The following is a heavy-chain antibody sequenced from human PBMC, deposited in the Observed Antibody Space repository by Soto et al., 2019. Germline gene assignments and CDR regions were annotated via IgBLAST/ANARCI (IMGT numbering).Heavy chain of an antibody. J-gene: IGHJ6*02. CDR3: AKATDSSSWYDYGMDV. V-gene: IGHV3-23*01. Sequence: GSLRLSCAASGFTFSSYAMSWVRQAPGKGLEWVSAISGSGGSTYYADSVKGRFTISRDNSKNTLYLQMNSLRAEDTAVYYCAKATDSSSWYDYGMDVWGQGTTVTVSS. D-gene: IGHD6-13*01. CDR2: ISGSGGST. CDR1: GFTFSSYA.